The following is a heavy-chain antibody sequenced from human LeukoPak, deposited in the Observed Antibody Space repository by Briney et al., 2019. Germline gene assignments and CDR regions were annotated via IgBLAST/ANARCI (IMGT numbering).Heavy chain of an antibody. CDR1: GDSVSSDSAV. V-gene: IGHV6-1*01. J-gene: IGHJ1*01. D-gene: IGHD6-19*01. CDR2: TYYRSKWYN. CDR3: ARESSRGWVQH. Sequence: SQTLSLTCAISGDSVSSDSAVWTWFRQSPSRGLEWLGRTYYRSKWYNDYAVSVKSRIAINPDTSKNHFSLHLNSVTPEDTAVYYCARESSRGWVQHWGQGTLVTASS.